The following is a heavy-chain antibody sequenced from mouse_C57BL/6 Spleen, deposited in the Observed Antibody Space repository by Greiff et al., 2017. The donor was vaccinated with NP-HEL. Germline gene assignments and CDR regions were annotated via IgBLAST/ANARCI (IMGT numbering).Heavy chain of an antibody. D-gene: IGHD3-2*02. V-gene: IGHV1-39*01. CDR3: ARKTDSSGYEAMDY. CDR2: INPNYGTT. Sequence: EVKLVESGPELVKPGASVKISCKASGYSFTDYNMNWVKQSNGKSLEWIGVINPNYGTTSYNQKFKGKATLTVDQSSSTAYMQLNSLTSEDSAVYYCARKTDSSGYEAMDYWGQGTSVTVSS. CDR1: GYSFTDYN. J-gene: IGHJ4*01.